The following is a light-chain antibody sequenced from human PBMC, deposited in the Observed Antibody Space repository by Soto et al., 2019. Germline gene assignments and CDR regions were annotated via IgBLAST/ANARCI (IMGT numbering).Light chain of an antibody. Sequence: DIVMTQSPDSLAVSLGERATINCKSTQSVLISSQNKNCITWYQQKPGQPPKVLIYWSSTRESGVPDRFSGSGSGTDFTLTISSPQAEDVAVYYCHQYCSIPRTFGQGTKVEIK. V-gene: IGKV4-1*01. CDR2: WSS. CDR1: QSVLISSQNKNC. CDR3: HQYCSIPRT. J-gene: IGKJ1*01.